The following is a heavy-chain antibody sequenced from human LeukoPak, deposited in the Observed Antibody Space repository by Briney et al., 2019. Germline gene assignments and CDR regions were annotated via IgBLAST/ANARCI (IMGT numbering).Heavy chain of an antibody. CDR3: ARDQSVRLLQTSSTYFKHVFAI. Sequence: ASVKVSCKTSGYTFTNYGISWVRQAPGLGLEWMGWISAYNGNTNYAQKVQGRVTMTTDTSTSTAYMEVRSLRFDDTAVYYCARDQSVRLLQTSSTYFKHVFAIWGQGSMVTVSS. CDR1: GYTFTNYG. CDR2: ISAYNGNT. J-gene: IGHJ3*02. V-gene: IGHV1-18*01. D-gene: IGHD6-13*01.